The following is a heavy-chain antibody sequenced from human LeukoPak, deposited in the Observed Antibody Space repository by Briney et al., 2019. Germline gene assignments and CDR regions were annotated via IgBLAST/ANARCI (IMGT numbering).Heavy chain of an antibody. J-gene: IGHJ6*03. CDR1: GYTFTSYA. V-gene: IGHV1-18*01. CDR3: ARSYDIFHNYMDV. D-gene: IGHD3-9*01. CDR2: ISGHTGKT. Sequence: ASVKVSCKTSGYTFTSYAISWVRQAPGQVLEWMGWISGHTGKTSFAQKFQGRVTLTTHTSTSTAYMELRSLRSDDTAVYYCARSYDIFHNYMDVWGKATTVTVSS.